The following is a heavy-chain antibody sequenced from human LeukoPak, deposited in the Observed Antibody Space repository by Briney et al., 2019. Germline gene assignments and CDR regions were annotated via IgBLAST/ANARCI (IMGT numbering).Heavy chain of an antibody. CDR3: ARGRYCSADICSGGDAFDI. V-gene: IGHV4-4*07. CDR2: IYTRGST. Sequence: SETLSLTCTLSGGSINKYYWSWIRQPAGKGLEWIGRIYTRGSTNYNPSLKSRVTMSVDTSKNQFSLKLSSVTAADTAVYYCARGRYCSADICSGGDAFDIWGQGTMVSVSS. CDR1: GGSINKYY. D-gene: IGHD2-15*01. J-gene: IGHJ3*02.